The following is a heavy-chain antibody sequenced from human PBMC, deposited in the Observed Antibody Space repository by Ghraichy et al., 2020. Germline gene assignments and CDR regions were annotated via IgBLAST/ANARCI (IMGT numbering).Heavy chain of an antibody. CDR1: GGSISSGGYY. V-gene: IGHV4-31*03. CDR3: ARRSGYIVGGMDV. Sequence: QTLSLTCTVSGGSISSGGYYWSWIRQHPGKGLEWLGYIYYSGSTSYNPSLKSRVTISVDTSKNQFSLKLSSVTGADTAMYYCARRSGYIVGGMDVWGQRTTVTVSS. J-gene: IGHJ6*02. D-gene: IGHD3-3*01. CDR2: IYYSGST.